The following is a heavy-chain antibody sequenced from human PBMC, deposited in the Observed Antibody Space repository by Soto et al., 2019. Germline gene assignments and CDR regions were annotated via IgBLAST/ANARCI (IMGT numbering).Heavy chain of an antibody. CDR1: GGSISSYY. V-gene: IGHV4-59*01. J-gene: IGHJ5*02. CDR2: IYYSGST. Sequence: TLSLTCTVSGGSISSYYWSWIRQPPGKGLEWIGYIYYSGSTNYNPSLKSRVTISVDTSKNQFSLKLSSVTAADTAVYYCARELSGGWTNWFDPWGQGTLVTVSS. CDR3: ARELSGGWTNWFDP. D-gene: IGHD6-19*01.